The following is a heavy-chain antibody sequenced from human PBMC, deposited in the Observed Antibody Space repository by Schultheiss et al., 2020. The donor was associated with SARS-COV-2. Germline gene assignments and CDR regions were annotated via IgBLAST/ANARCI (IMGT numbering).Heavy chain of an antibody. CDR2: IYYSGST. V-gene: IGHV4-61*08. CDR1: GGSISSGGYY. D-gene: IGHD6-6*01. Sequence: SETLSLTCTVSGGSISSGGYYWSWIRQPPGKGLEWIGYIYYSGSTNYNPSLKSRVTISVDTSKNQFSLKLSSVTAADTAVYYCALRGYSSSYYGMDVWGQGTTVTVSS. J-gene: IGHJ6*02. CDR3: ALRGYSSSYYGMDV.